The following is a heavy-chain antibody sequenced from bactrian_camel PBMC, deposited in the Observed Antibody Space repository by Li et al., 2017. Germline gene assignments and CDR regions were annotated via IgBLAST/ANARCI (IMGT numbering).Heavy chain of an antibody. CDR2: IDDVGST. Sequence: HVQLVESGGGSVQAGGSLRLSCEAPGYTYDTYCMGWFRQAPGKEREAVAAIDDVGSTSYANFAKGRFTISRDNAKSTMYLQMNNLKPDDGGTYYCAVAIRGMYGGTWFCHNRDGIDYWGEGTQVTVS. CDR1: GYTYDTYC. V-gene: IGHV3S55*01. D-gene: IGHD7*01. J-gene: IGHJ7*01.